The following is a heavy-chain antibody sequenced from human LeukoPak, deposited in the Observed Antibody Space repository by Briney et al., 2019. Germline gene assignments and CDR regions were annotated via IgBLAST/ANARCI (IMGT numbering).Heavy chain of an antibody. D-gene: IGHD3-3*01. V-gene: IGHV1-2*02. J-gene: IGHJ4*02. CDR3: ARAAQLELLFDY. Sequence: ASEKVSCKASGYTFTGYYMHWVRQAPGQGLEWMGWVNPNSGGTNYAQKFQGRVTMSRDTSISTAYMELSRLRSDDTAVYYCARAAQLELLFDYWGQGPLVTVSS. CDR2: VNPNSGGT. CDR1: GYTFTGYY.